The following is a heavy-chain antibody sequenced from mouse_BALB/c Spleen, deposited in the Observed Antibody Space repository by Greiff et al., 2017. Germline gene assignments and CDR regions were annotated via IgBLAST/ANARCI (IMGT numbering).Heavy chain of an antibody. J-gene: IGHJ3*01. D-gene: IGHD1-1*01. V-gene: IGHV3-2*02. Sequence: EVKLVESGPGLVKPSQSLSLTCTVTGYSITSDYAWNWIRQFPGNKLEWMGYISYSGSTSYNPSLKSRISITRDTSKNQFFLQLNSVTTEDTATYYCTTVPAWFAYWGQGTLVTVSA. CDR2: ISYSGST. CDR1: GYSITSDYA. CDR3: TTVPAWFAY.